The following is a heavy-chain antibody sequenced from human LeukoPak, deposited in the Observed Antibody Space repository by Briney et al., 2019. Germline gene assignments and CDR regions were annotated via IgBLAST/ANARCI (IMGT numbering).Heavy chain of an antibody. J-gene: IGHJ4*02. CDR1: GYTFTGYY. D-gene: IGHD2-15*01. CDR3: ARFKLGYCSGGSCQPFDY. Sequence: ASVKVSCKASGYTFTGYYMRWVRQAPGQGLEWMGRINPNSGGTNYAQKFQGRVTMPRDTSISTAYMELSRLRSDDTAVYYCARFKLGYCSGGSCQPFDYWGQGTLVTVSS. V-gene: IGHV1-2*06. CDR2: INPNSGGT.